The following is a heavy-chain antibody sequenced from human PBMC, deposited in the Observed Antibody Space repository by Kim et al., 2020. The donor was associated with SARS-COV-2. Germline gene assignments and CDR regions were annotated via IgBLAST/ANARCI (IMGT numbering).Heavy chain of an antibody. Sequence: GGSLRLSCAASGFTFSGSAMHWVRQASGKGLEWVGRIRSKANSYATAYAASVKGRFTISREDSKKTAYLQMNSLKTEDTAVYYCTRQLGYCSGGSCYSTSYYYGMDVWGQGTTVTVSS. CDR2: IRSKANSYAT. CDR1: GFTFSGSA. CDR3: TRQLGYCSGGSCYSTSYYYGMDV. D-gene: IGHD2-15*01. J-gene: IGHJ6*02. V-gene: IGHV3-73*01.